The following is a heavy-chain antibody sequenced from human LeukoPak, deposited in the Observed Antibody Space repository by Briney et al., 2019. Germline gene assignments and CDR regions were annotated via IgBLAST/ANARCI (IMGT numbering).Heavy chain of an antibody. D-gene: IGHD3-22*01. CDR1: GFTFSRYW. Sequence: GGSLRLSCAASGFTFSRYWMSWVRQAPGKGLEWVANIKQDGSEKYYVDSVKGRFTISRDNAKNSLYLQMNSLRAEDTAVYYCARDDSSGYYARSPGHWGQGTLVTVSS. J-gene: IGHJ4*02. CDR3: ARDDSSGYYARSPGH. V-gene: IGHV3-7*01. CDR2: IKQDGSEK.